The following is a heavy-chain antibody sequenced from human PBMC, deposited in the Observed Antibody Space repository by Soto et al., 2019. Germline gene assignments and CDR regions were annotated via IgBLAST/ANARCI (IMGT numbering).Heavy chain of an antibody. J-gene: IGHJ5*01. CDR1: GDIVSTNSPT. D-gene: IGHD2-2*01. CDR3: ARLVGNSWLDS. Sequence: QVQLQQSGPGLWKPPQTPPPTFPISGDIVSTNSPTWAWIGQPPPRGLEWLGRTYSRSKWYNVYAVSGKGRITINPDTSNHQLSLQLNSVTRDDTAVYYCARLVGNSWLDSWGQGTLVTVSS. CDR2: TYSRSKWYN. V-gene: IGHV6-1*01.